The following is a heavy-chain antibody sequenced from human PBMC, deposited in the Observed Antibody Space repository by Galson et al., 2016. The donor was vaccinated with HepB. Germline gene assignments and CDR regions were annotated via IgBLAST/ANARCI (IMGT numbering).Heavy chain of an antibody. CDR2: IWSGAIKK. D-gene: IGHD6-19*01. Sequence: SLRLSCAGSGFSFSTYAVHWVRQTPGKGLEWVAVIWSGAIKKYYADSVEGRFTISRDDSETTVYLQINTLRVEDTAMYYYASSIAVAGIIDYWGQGTLVTVSS. V-gene: IGHV3-33*01. CDR3: ASSIAVAGIIDY. J-gene: IGHJ4*02. CDR1: GFSFSTYA.